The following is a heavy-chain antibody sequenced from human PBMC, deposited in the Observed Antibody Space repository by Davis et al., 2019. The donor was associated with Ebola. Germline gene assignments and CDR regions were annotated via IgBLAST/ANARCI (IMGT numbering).Heavy chain of an antibody. CDR1: GDSISNSNYY. J-gene: IGHJ4*02. V-gene: IGHV3-23*01. CDR3: AKEVDIVATIPGAYFDY. D-gene: IGHD5-12*01. CDR2: ISGSGETT. Sequence: PSETLSLTCAVSGDSISNSNYYWSWIRQAPGKGLEWVSAISGSGETTYLAESVKGRFTISRDNSKNTLYLQMNSLRAEDTAVYYCAKEVDIVATIPGAYFDYWGQGTLVTVSS.